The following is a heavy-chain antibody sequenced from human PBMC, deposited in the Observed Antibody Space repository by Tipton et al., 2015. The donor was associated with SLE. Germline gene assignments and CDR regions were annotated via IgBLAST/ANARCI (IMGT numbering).Heavy chain of an antibody. CDR2: IYHSGST. V-gene: IGHV4-30-2*01. CDR1: GGSISSGGYS. Sequence: TLSLTCAVSGGSISSGGYSWSWIRQPQGKGLEWIGYIYHSGSTYYNPSLKSRVTISVDRSKNQFSLKLSSVTAADTAVYYCARGGYSSSSPDYWGQGTLVTVSP. CDR3: ARGGYSSSSPDY. D-gene: IGHD6-13*01. J-gene: IGHJ4*02.